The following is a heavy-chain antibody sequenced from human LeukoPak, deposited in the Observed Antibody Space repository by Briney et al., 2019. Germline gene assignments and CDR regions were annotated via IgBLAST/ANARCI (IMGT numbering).Heavy chain of an antibody. V-gene: IGHV4-59*08. D-gene: IGHD5-18*01. CDR2: TYYSGST. CDR1: NGSISSYY. J-gene: IGHJ4*02. CDR3: ARHEYSYGFHLDY. Sequence: SETLSLTCTVSNGSISSYYWSWIRQSPEKGLEWIGYTYYSGSTNYNPTLKSRVTLSLDTSKNQFSLNLTSVTAADTAVYYCARHEYSYGFHLDYWGQGTQVTVSS.